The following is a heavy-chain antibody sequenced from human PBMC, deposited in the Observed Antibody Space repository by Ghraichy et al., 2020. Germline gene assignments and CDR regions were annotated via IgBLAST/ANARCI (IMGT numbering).Heavy chain of an antibody. Sequence: GGSLRLSCAASGFTFSSYAMSWVRQAPGKGLEWVSAISGSGGSTYYADSVKGRFTISRDNSKNTLYLQMNSLRAEDTAVYYCAKDSRLDPGYYYYYGMDVWGQGTTVTVSS. CDR1: GFTFSSYA. CDR2: ISGSGGST. CDR3: AKDSRLDPGYYYYYGMDV. D-gene: IGHD6-19*01. V-gene: IGHV3-23*01. J-gene: IGHJ6*02.